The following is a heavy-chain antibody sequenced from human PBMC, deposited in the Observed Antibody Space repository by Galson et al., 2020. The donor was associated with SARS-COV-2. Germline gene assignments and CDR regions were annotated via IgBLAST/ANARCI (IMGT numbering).Heavy chain of an antibody. CDR2: VSKGGSKR. CDR3: AKEYYYDTSGYYYPPSFDL. D-gene: IGHD3-22*01. Sequence: QLGESLKISCAASGFTFSSYAMHWVRQAPGKGLQWVAVVSKGGSKRYYGDSVRGRFTISRDNSKNTLYLEMNSLRAEDTAAYYCAKEYYYDTSGYYYPPSFDLWCRGTLVTVSS. V-gene: IGHV3-30*18. CDR1: GFTFSSYA. J-gene: IGHJ2*01.